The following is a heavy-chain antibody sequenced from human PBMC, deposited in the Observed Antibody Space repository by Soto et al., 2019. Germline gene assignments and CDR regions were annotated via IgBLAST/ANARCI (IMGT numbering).Heavy chain of an antibody. J-gene: IGHJ4*02. CDR2: INHSGST. D-gene: IGHD2-8*02. CDR1: GGSFSGYY. V-gene: IGHV4-34*01. CDR3: ARDKITGLFDY. Sequence: QVQLQQWGAGLLKPSETLSLTCAVYGGSFSGYYWTWIRQPPGTGLEWIGEINHSGSTNYNPSLNSRVTISVDTSKNQFSLTLTSVTAEDTAVYYCARDKITGLFDYWGQGTLVTVSS.